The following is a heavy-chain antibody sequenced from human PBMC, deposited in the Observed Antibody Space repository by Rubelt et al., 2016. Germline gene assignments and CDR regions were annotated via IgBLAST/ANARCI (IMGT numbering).Heavy chain of an antibody. Sequence: QLQLQESGPGLVKPSETLSLTCTVSGGSISSSSYYWGWIRQPPGKGLEWIGRIYTSGSTNYNPSLKSRVTMSVDTSRNQFSLRLSSVTAADMAVYYCARDSGTYLYFDYWGQGTPVTVSS. CDR1: GGSISSSSYY. V-gene: IGHV4-39*07. CDR2: IYTSGST. D-gene: IGHD1-26*01. J-gene: IGHJ4*02. CDR3: ARDSGTYLYFDY.